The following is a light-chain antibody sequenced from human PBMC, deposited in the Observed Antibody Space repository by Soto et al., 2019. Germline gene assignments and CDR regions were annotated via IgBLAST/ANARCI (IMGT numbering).Light chain of an antibody. CDR3: CSYAGSRYYV. J-gene: IGLJ1*01. V-gene: IGLV2-23*01. CDR2: EGS. CDR1: SSDVGSYNL. Sequence: QSALTQPASVSGSLGQSITISCTGTSSDVGSYNLVSWYQQHPGKAPKLMIYEGSKRPSGVSNRFSGSKSGNTASLTISGLQVEDEADYYCCSYAGSRYYVFGTGTKVTV.